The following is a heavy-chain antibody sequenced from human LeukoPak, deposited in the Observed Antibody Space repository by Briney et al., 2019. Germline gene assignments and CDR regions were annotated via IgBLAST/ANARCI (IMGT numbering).Heavy chain of an antibody. D-gene: IGHD1-26*01. Sequence: GGSLRLSCAASGFTFSTYGMHWVRQAPGEGLEWVAFIWSDGSNKYYADSVKGRYTISRDNSKNTLYLQMNSLRPEDTAVYYCAKSLGATRGYFEHWGQGTLVTVSS. CDR3: AKSLGATRGYFEH. V-gene: IGHV3-30*02. CDR2: IWSDGSNK. J-gene: IGHJ4*02. CDR1: GFTFSTYG.